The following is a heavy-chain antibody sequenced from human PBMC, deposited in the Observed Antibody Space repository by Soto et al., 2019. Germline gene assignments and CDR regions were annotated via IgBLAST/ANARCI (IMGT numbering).Heavy chain of an antibody. V-gene: IGHV3-9*01. CDR1: GFTFDDYA. D-gene: IGHD3-10*01. J-gene: IGHJ4*02. Sequence: SLKISCAASGFTFDDYAMHWVRQAPGKGLEWVSGISWNSGSIGYADSVKGRFTISRDNAKNSLYLQMNSLRAEDTALYYCAKDRIHYYYGSGSYPDYWGQGTLVTVSS. CDR3: AKDRIHYYYGSGSYPDY. CDR2: ISWNSGSI.